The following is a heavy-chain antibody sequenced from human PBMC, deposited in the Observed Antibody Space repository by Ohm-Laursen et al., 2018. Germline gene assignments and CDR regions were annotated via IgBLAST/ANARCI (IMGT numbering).Heavy chain of an antibody. Sequence: PTQTLTLTCTFSGFSLSTSGVGVGWILQPPGKALEWLALIYWDDDERYSPSLKKRLTITKDTSKNHVVLTMTNMDPVDTTTYYCARITAGPDYFDYWGQGTLVTVSS. CDR3: ARITAGPDYFDY. V-gene: IGHV2-5*02. D-gene: IGHD1-14*01. J-gene: IGHJ4*02. CDR2: IYWDDDE. CDR1: GFSLSTSGVG.